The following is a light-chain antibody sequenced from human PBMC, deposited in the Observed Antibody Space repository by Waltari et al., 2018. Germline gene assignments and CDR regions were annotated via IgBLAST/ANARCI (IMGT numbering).Light chain of an antibody. Sequence: DIQMTQSPSTLSESVGDRVTITCRASQSISSWLAWYQQKPGKAPNLLIYKASTLQSGVPSRFSGSGCGTEFTLTISSLQPDDFATYYCQQYNSFSSMFGQGTKVEIK. J-gene: IGKJ1*01. V-gene: IGKV1-5*03. CDR3: QQYNSFSSM. CDR2: KAS. CDR1: QSISSW.